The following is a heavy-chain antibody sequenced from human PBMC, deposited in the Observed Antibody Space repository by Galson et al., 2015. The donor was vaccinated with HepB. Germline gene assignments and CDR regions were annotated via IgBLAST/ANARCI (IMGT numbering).Heavy chain of an antibody. CDR1: GYTFTGYY. CDR3: ARDGGRGVYSSSWYYYDYGMDV. D-gene: IGHD6-13*01. CDR2: INPNSGGT. V-gene: IGHV1-2*04. Sequence: SVKVSCKASGYTFTGYYMHWVRQAPGQGLEWMGWINPNSGGTNYAQKFQGWVTMTRDTSISTAYMELSRLRSDDTAVYYCARDGGRGVYSSSWYYYDYGMDVWGQGTTVTVSS. J-gene: IGHJ6*02.